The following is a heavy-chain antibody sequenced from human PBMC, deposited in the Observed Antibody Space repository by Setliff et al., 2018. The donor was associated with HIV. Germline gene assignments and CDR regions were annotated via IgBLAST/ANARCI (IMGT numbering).Heavy chain of an antibody. CDR2: VNRGRRT. J-gene: IGHJ4*02. CDR3: AREIPYSYGGRGHPL. Sequence: SETLSLTCALYGGSFSDYYWSWIRQPPGMGLEWIGEVNRGRRTNYNSSLKSRVTISIDTSRNQFSLTVSSVTAADTAVYYCAREIPYSYGGRGHPLWGQGTLGTV. D-gene: IGHD3-22*01. V-gene: IGHV4-34*01. CDR1: GGSFSDYY.